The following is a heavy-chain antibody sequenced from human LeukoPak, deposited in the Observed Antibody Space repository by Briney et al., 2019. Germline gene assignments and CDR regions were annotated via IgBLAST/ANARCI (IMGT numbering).Heavy chain of an antibody. V-gene: IGHV3-20*04. J-gene: IGHJ4*02. CDR1: GFTFDDYG. D-gene: IGHD3-10*01. Sequence: GGSLRLSCAASGFTFDDYGMSWVRQAPGKGLEWVSGINWNGGSTGYADSVKGRFTISRDNSKNTLYLQMNSLRAEDTAVYYCARSLTMVRGYDYWGQGTLVTVSS. CDR2: INWNGGST. CDR3: ARSLTMVRGYDY.